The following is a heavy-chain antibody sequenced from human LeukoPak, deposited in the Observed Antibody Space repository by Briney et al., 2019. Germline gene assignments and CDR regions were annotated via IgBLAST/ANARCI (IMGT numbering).Heavy chain of an antibody. CDR1: GFTFSSYE. Sequence: GGSLRLSCAASGFTFSSYEMNWVRQAPGKGLEWISYISGSGTTISYANSVKGRFTISRDNAMNSVYLQMTGLRVEDTAIYFCARINYFDSTGYGGEMDYWGQGNPVTVSS. J-gene: IGHJ4*02. CDR3: ARINYFDSTGYGGEMDY. CDR2: ISGSGTTI. D-gene: IGHD3-22*01. V-gene: IGHV3-48*03.